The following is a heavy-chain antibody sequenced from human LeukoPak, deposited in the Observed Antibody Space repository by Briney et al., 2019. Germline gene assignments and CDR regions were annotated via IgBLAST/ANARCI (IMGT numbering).Heavy chain of an antibody. J-gene: IGHJ4*02. V-gene: IGHV1-8*01. Sequence: GASVKVSCKASGYTFTSYDINRVRQATGQGLEWMGWMNPNSGNTGYAQKFQGRVTMTRNTSISTAYMELSSLRSEDTAVYYCARGNTYYYDSSGYHDYWGQGTLVTVSS. CDR3: ARGNTYYYDSSGYHDY. CDR2: MNPNSGNT. D-gene: IGHD3-22*01. CDR1: GYTFTSYD.